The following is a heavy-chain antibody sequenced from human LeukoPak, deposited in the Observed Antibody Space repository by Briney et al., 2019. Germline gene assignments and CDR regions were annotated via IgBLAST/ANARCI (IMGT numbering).Heavy chain of an antibody. J-gene: IGHJ6*02. CDR3: TTDSYCSTTTCYASSNYYYGLDA. CDR1: GFTFSNAW. D-gene: IGHD2-2*01. CDR2: IYRNADGGTT. Sequence: PGGSLRLSCAASGFTFSNAWMTWVRQAPGKGLEWVGRIYRNADGGTTDYAAPVKGRFTISRDDSKKTLYLQMKSLKTEDTAVYYCTTDSYCSTTTCYASSNYYYGLDAWGQGTSVTVSS. V-gene: IGHV3-15*05.